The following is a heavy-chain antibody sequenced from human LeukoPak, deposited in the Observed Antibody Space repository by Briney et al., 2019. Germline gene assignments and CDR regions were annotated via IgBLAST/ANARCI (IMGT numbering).Heavy chain of an antibody. V-gene: IGHV4-59*01. J-gene: IGHJ5*02. Sequence: SGTLSLTCTVSGGSISSYYWSWIRQPPGKGLEWIGYIYYSGSTNYNPSLKSRVTISVDTSKNQFSLKLSSVTAADTAVYYCARVSPYDSSGYFRFDPWGQGTLVTVSS. CDR1: GGSISSYY. D-gene: IGHD3-22*01. CDR3: ARVSPYDSSGYFRFDP. CDR2: IYYSGST.